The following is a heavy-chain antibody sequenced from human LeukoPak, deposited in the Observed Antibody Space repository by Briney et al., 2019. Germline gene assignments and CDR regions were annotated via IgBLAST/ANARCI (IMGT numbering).Heavy chain of an antibody. D-gene: IGHD2-2*01. CDR1: GGTFSSYA. CDR3: ASAKGYCSSTSCYGAFNNWFDP. V-gene: IGHV1-69*13. CDR2: IIPIFGTA. Sequence: GASVKVSCKASGGTFSSYAISWVRQAPGQGLEWMGGIIPIFGTANYAQKFQGRVTITADESTSTAYMELSSLRSEDTAVYYCASAKGYCSSTSCYGAFNNWFDPWGQGTLVTVSS. J-gene: IGHJ5*02.